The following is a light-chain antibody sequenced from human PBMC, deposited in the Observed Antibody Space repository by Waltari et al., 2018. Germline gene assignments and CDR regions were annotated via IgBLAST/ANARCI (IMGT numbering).Light chain of an antibody. CDR2: EDY. J-gene: IGLJ3*02. V-gene: IGLV6-57*03. CDR1: SGRITSNY. Sequence: NFMLTQPHSVSESPGKTVTISCPRSSGRITSNYVQWFQQRPGSAPTTLLYEDYQRPSGVPDRFSGSIDCSSNSASLTISGLKTEDEADYYCQSYDGINWMFGGGTKLTVL. CDR3: QSYDGINWM.